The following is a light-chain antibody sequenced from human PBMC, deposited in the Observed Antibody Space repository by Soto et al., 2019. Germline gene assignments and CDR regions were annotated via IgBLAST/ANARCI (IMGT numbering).Light chain of an antibody. CDR2: EGS. CDR3: CSYAGSSTFLYV. Sequence: QSVLTQPASVSGSPGQSITISCTGTSSDVGSYNLVSWYQQHPGKAPKLMIYEGSKRPSGVSNRFSGSKSGNTASLTLSGLQAEGEADYYCCSYAGSSTFLYVFGTGTKVTVL. V-gene: IGLV2-23*03. CDR1: SSDVGSYNL. J-gene: IGLJ1*01.